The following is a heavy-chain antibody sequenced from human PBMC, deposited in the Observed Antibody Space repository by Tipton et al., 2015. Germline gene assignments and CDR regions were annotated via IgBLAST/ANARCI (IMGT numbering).Heavy chain of an antibody. Sequence: QVQLVQSGAEVKKPGASVKVSCKASGYTFTSYYMYWVRQAPGQGLEWMGVINPSGGITNYAQKFQGRVTMTRDSSTSTVYMELSSLRSEDTAVYYCARDQRDYGDYMDAFDIWGQGTMVTVSS. CDR1: GYTFTSYY. D-gene: IGHD4-17*01. V-gene: IGHV1-46*01. CDR2: INPSGGIT. J-gene: IGHJ3*02. CDR3: ARDQRDYGDYMDAFDI.